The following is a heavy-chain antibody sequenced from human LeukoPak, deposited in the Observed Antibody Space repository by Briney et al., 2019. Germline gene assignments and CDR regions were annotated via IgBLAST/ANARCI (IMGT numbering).Heavy chain of an antibody. V-gene: IGHV4-30-2*02. D-gene: IGHD3-9*01. CDR1: GGSISSGGYC. CDR2: IYHSGST. CDR3: ARYGDGYDILTGYYTLPYFDY. J-gene: IGHJ4*02. Sequence: PSRTLSLTCTVSGGSISSGGYCWSWIRQPPGKGLEWIGYIYHSGSTYYNPSLKSRVTISVDTSKNQFSLKLSSVTAADTAVYYCARYGDGYDILTGYYTLPYFDYWGQGTMVTVSS.